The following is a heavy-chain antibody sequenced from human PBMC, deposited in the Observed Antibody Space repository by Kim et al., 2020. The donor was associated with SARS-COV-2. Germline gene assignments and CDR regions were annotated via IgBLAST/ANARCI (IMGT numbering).Heavy chain of an antibody. V-gene: IGHV1-18*01. Sequence: NTNYAQKLQGRVTMTTDTSTSTAYMELRSLRSDDTAVYYCARDRRGVGDYWGQGTLVTVSS. CDR2: NT. CDR3: ARDRRGVGDY. J-gene: IGHJ4*02. D-gene: IGHD2-15*01.